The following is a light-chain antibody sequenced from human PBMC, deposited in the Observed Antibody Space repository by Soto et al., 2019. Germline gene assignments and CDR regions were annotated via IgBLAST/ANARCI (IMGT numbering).Light chain of an antibody. CDR3: QQYSTYTPRT. CDR2: AAS. Sequence: DIPMTQSPSTLSVSVGDRVTITCRASQGIGNFLAWYQQKPGDVPKLLIYAASTVQSGGPSRFSGSGSGTDFTPTISSLQPDDFATYYCQQYSTYTPRTFGQGTKVDIK. J-gene: IGKJ1*01. CDR1: QGIGNF. V-gene: IGKV1-27*01.